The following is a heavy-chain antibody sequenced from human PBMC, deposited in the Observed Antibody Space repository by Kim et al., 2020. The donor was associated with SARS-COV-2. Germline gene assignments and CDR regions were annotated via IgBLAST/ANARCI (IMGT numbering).Heavy chain of an antibody. D-gene: IGHD3-9*01. J-gene: IGHJ4*02. CDR3: ASRGRYFDCFSFDY. CDR2: INENGSGK. V-gene: IGHV3-23*01. Sequence: GGSLRLSCAASGFTFSSYFMSWVRQAPGKGLEWVSAINENGSGKYYVDSVKGRFTISRDNSKNSLYLQMNSLRDEDTAVYYCASRGRYFDCFSFDYWGPG. CDR1: GFTFSSYF.